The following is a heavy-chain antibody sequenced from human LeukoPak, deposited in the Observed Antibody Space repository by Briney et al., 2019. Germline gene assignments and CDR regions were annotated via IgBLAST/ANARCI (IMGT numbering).Heavy chain of an antibody. CDR2: VKSKPDGGTT. CDR1: GFTFSSYA. J-gene: IGHJ4*02. CDR3: TTKGD. V-gene: IGHV3-15*01. Sequence: PGGSLRLSCAAPGFTFSSYAMSWVRQAPGQGLEWVGRVKSKPDGGTTDYAAPVKGRFTISRDDSKNTPYLQMNSLKIEDTAVYFCTTKGDWGQGTLVTVSS.